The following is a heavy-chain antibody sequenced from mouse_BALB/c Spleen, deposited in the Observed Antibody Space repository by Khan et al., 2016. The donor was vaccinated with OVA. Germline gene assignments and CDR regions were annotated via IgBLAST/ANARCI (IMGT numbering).Heavy chain of an antibody. CDR2: IDPYDSET. Sequence: VQLQQPGAELVRPGASVKLSCKASGYTFTNYWMNWVKQRPEQGLEWIGRIDPYDSETHYNQKFKDKAILTVDKSSRTASMQLSILTSEDSAVYYCARWWGITLYGMDYWGQGTSVTVSS. CDR3: ARWWGITLYGMDY. V-gene: IGHV1-74*04. D-gene: IGHD1-1*02. CDR1: GYTFTNYW. J-gene: IGHJ4*01.